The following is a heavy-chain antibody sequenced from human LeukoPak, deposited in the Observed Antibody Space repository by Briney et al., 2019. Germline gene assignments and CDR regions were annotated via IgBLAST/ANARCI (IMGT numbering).Heavy chain of an antibody. CDR3: ARDQRYCSSSSCPWEPFDY. D-gene: IGHD2-2*01. CDR1: GFTFSNYE. J-gene: IGHJ4*02. CDR2: ISSGGSTI. V-gene: IGHV3-48*03. Sequence: PGGSLRLSCAASGFTFSNYEMNWVRQAPGKGLEWISYISSGGSTIYYADSVKGRFTISRDNAKNSLYLQMDSLRAEDTAVYYCARDQRYCSSSSCPWEPFDYWGQGTLVTVSS.